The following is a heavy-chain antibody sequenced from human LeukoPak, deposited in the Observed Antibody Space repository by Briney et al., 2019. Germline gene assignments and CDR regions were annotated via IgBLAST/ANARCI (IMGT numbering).Heavy chain of an antibody. CDR2: MPYDGGNK. J-gene: IGHJ4*02. Sequence: GGSLRLSCAASGFTFSRDNLHWVRQAPGKGLEWVAFMPYDGGNKYYADSVKGRFTISRDNSTNTLYLEMNSLTAEATAVYYCVKDQGRRPYYFDYWGQGTLVPVSS. CDR1: GFTFSRDN. D-gene: IGHD6-6*01. V-gene: IGHV3-30*02. CDR3: VKDQGRRPYYFDY.